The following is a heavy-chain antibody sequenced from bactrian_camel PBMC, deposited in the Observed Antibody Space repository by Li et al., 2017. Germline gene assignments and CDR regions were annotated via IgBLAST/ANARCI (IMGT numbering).Heavy chain of an antibody. J-gene: IGHJ6*01. Sequence: HVQLVESGGGSIKVGGSLTLSCAASGLTVSGRCMGWFRQAPGEVREAVAVIEADGTIRYPESMKGRFTISKDDAKRTLYLQMNSLKPEDTAMYYCAAHSTYFCPSGPFAYWGQGTQVTVS. CDR1: GLTVSGRC. CDR3: AAHSTYFCPSGPFAY. V-gene: IGHV3S26*01. CDR2: IEADGTI. D-gene: IGHD2*01.